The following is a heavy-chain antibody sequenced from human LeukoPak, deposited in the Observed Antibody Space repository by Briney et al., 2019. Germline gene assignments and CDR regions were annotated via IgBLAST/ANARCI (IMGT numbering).Heavy chain of an antibody. D-gene: IGHD1-14*01. CDR2: IIPILGIA. Sequence: GASVKVSCKASGGTFSSYAISWVRQAPGQGLEWMGRIIPILGIANYAQKFQGRVTITADKSTSTAYMELSSLRSEDTAVYYCARAAGGTSYSFDYWGQGTLVTVSS. CDR3: ARAAGGTSYSFDY. CDR1: GGTFSSYA. J-gene: IGHJ4*02. V-gene: IGHV1-69*04.